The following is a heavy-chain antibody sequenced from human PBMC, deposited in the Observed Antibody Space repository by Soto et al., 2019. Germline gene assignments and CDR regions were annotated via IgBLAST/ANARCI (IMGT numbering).Heavy chain of an antibody. V-gene: IGHV1-8*01. D-gene: IGHD6-19*01. CDR3: ARRAHSSGREWAFDI. Sequence: QVRLVQSGAEVKKPGASVKVSCKASGYTFTSYDINWVRQATGQGLEWMGWMNPNSGNTGYAQKFQGRVTMTTNTSISTAYMELSSLRSEDTAVYYCARRAHSSGREWAFDIWGQGTMVSVSS. CDR1: GYTFTSYD. J-gene: IGHJ3*02. CDR2: MNPNSGNT.